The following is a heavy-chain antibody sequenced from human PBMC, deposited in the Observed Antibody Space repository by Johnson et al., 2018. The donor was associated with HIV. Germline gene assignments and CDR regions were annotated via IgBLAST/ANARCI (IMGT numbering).Heavy chain of an antibody. V-gene: IGHV3-30*02. J-gene: IGHJ3*02. Sequence: QVQLVESGGGLVQPGGSLRLSCAAFGFTFSTYGIHWVRQAPGKGLEWVAFIRSDGTNKYYADFVKGRFSISRDNSKNTLYLQMNSLRAEDTALYYCAKIRGEMATTDAFDIWGQGTVVIVSS. CDR3: AKIRGEMATTDAFDI. D-gene: IGHD5-24*01. CDR1: GFTFSTYG. CDR2: IRSDGTNK.